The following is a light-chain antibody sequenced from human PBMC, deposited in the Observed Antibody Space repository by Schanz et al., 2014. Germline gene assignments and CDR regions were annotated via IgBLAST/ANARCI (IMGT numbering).Light chain of an antibody. V-gene: IGKV3-15*01. CDR3: QQYNNWPPWT. J-gene: IGKJ1*01. Sequence: EIVLTQSPGTLSLSPGERATLSCRARESISNFLAWYQQKPGQAPRLLIYGASTRATGIPARFSGSGSGTEFTLTISSLQSEDFAVYYCQQYNNWPPWTFGQGTKVEIK. CDR1: ESISNF. CDR2: GAS.